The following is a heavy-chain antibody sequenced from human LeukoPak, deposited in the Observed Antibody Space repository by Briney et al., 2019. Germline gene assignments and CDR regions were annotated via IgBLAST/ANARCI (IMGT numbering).Heavy chain of an antibody. Sequence: SQTLSLTCAISGDSVSSNSAAWHWIRQSPSRGLEWLARTYYRSKWYNDYAVSVKSRITINPDTSKNQFSLQLNSVTPEDTAVYYCAREARLRWSGFGADYYYYYMDVWGKGTTVTVSS. D-gene: IGHD4-23*01. CDR3: AREARLRWSGFGADYYYYYMDV. V-gene: IGHV6-1*01. CDR1: GDSVSSNSAA. J-gene: IGHJ6*03. CDR2: TYYRSKWYN.